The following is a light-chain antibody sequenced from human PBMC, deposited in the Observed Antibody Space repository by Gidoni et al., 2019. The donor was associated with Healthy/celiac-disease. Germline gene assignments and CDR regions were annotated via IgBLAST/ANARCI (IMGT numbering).Light chain of an antibody. CDR2: DAS. Sequence: EIVWTQSPATLSLSPGERATHSCRASQSVSSYLAWYQQKPGQAPRLLIYDASNRATGIPARFSGSGSGTDFTLTISSLEPEDFAVYYCQQRSNWPPYTFGQGTKLEIK. CDR3: QQRSNWPPYT. CDR1: QSVSSY. V-gene: IGKV3-11*01. J-gene: IGKJ2*01.